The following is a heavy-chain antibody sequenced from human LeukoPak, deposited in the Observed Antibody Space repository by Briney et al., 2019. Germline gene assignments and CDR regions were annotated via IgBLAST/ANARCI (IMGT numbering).Heavy chain of an antibody. CDR1: GYSFTTHY. D-gene: IGHD5-24*01. CDR2: INPTGGST. J-gene: IGHJ4*02. V-gene: IGHV1-46*01. CDR3: TRTLYSVGDGYIFGFGY. Sequence: ASVKVSCKASGYSFTTHYMHWVRQAPGQGLEWVGIINPTGGSTNYAQKFQGRVTMTRDTSTSTVYLDLSSLRSEDTAVYYCTRTLYSVGDGYIFGFGYWGQGALVTV.